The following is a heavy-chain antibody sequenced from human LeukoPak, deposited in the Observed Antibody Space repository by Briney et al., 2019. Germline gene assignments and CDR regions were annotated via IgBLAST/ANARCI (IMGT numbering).Heavy chain of an antibody. V-gene: IGHV3-21*01. CDR3: ATPPLCXXXXXXXXXXXY. CDR2: ISSSSSYI. CDR1: GFTFSSYS. D-gene: IGHD2-2*01. J-gene: IGHJ4*02. Sequence: GGSLRLSCAASGFTFSSYSMNWVRQAPGKGLEWVSSISSSSSYIYYADSVKGRFTISRDNAKNSLYLQMNSLRAEDTAVYYCATPPLCXXXXXXXXXXXYWGXXTXVTV.